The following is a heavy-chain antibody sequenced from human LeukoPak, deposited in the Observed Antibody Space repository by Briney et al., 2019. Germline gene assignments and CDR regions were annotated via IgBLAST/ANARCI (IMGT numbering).Heavy chain of an antibody. V-gene: IGHV3-7*01. CDR2: IGQDGGQT. CDR1: GFTISSYW. CDR3: ARDKHNPGSAFDI. J-gene: IGHJ3*02. D-gene: IGHD5-24*01. Sequence: GGSLRLSCAASGFTISSYWMSWVRQAPGKGLEWVANIGQDGGQTYYVDSVKGRFTISRDNAKNSLYLQVNSLRAEDTAVYYCARDKHNPGSAFDIWGQGTMLTVSS.